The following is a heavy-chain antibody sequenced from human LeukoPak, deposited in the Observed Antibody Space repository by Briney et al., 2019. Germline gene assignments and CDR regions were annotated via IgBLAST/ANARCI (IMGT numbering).Heavy chain of an antibody. Sequence: ASVKVSCKASGYTFTGYYMHWVRQAPGQGLEWMGWINPNSGVTNYAQKFQGRVTMTRDTSISTAYMELSRLRSDDTAVYYCARLYYYDSGGYYSRDYWGQGTLVTVSS. J-gene: IGHJ4*02. V-gene: IGHV1-2*02. CDR3: ARLYYYDSGGYYSRDY. CDR1: GYTFTGYY. CDR2: INPNSGVT. D-gene: IGHD3-22*01.